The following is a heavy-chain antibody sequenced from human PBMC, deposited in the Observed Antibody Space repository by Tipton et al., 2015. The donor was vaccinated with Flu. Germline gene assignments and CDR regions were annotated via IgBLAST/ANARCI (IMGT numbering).Heavy chain of an antibody. J-gene: IGHJ3*02. CDR2: VYPSGST. D-gene: IGHD3-9*01. Sequence: TLSLTCTVSGGSISSGSYYWTWIRQPAGKGLEWIGRVYPSGSTNYNPSLKSRVTISVDTSKNQFSLTLTSVTAADTAVYYRARPHRQFFDNAFDIWGQGTMVTVSS. CDR1: GGSISSGSYY. CDR3: ARPHRQFFDNAFDI. V-gene: IGHV4-61*02.